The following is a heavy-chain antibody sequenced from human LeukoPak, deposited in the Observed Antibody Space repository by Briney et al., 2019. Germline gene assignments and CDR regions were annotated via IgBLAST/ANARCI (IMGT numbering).Heavy chain of an antibody. V-gene: IGHV3-33*01. J-gene: IGHJ4*02. CDR2: IWEDGSNI. D-gene: IGHD6-19*01. CDR3: ARAGYNSGWYEY. Sequence: GEPLKISCAASGFTFSTYGIHWVRQAPGQRLECVAGIWEDGSNIYYADSVKGRFIISRDNSKNTLYLQMNSLGGEDTAVYYCARAGYNSGWYEYWGQGTLVTVSS. CDR1: GFTFSTYG.